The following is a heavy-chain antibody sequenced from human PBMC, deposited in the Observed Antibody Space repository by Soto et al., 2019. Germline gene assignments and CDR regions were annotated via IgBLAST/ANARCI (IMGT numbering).Heavy chain of an antibody. CDR1: GFTFSSYS. J-gene: IGHJ6*03. D-gene: IGHD3-3*01. CDR3: ARGSYYDFWSGTHSYYYYMDV. V-gene: IGHV3-21*01. Sequence: GGSLRLSCAASGFTFSSYSMNWVRQAPGKGLEWVSSISSSSSYIYYAHSVKGRFTISRDNAKNSLYLQMNSLRAEDTAVYYCARGSYYDFWSGTHSYYYYMDVWGKGTTVTVSS. CDR2: ISSSSSYI.